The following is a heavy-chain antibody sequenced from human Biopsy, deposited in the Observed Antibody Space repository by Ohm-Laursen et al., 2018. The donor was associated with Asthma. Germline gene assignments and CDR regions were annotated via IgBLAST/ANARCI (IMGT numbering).Heavy chain of an antibody. CDR2: INAGNGNT. Sequence: GASVKVSCKASGYTFISYAIHWVRQAPGQRLEWMRWINAGNGNTKYSQKFQGRVTITRDTSASTAYMELSSLRSEDTAVYYCARTYYDFLTGQVIDAFAIWGQGTMVTVSS. CDR3: ARTYYDFLTGQVIDAFAI. V-gene: IGHV1-3*01. CDR1: GYTFISYA. J-gene: IGHJ3*02. D-gene: IGHD3-9*01.